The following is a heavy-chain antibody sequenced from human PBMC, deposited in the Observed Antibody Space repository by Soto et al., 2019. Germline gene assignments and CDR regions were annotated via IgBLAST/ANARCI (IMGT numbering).Heavy chain of an antibody. V-gene: IGHV3-74*01. CDR3: ARGGGNSDWDCAFDI. CDR1: GFTLSTSW. D-gene: IGHD6-19*01. J-gene: IGHJ3*02. Sequence: WRSPRLSCASTGFTLSTSWVHWFRQAPGKGLVWVSRSNSDGSTTNYADSVKGRFTISRDNAKNKLYLQMNSLRAEDTAVYYCARGGGNSDWDCAFDIWGQGTMVTVSS. CDR2: SNSDGSTT.